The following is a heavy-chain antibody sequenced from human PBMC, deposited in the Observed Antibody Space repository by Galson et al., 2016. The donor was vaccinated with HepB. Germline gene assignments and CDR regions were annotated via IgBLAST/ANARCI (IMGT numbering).Heavy chain of an antibody. J-gene: IGHJ4*02. V-gene: IGHV1-3*01. D-gene: IGHD2-8*01. CDR1: GDSLTNYA. Sequence: SVKVSCKASGDSLTNYALHWLRQAPGQRPEWMGWVHFGNGSTNYSQNFQGRVTITTDTSASTADMELSRLRYEDTAVYYCARGGSPRLYSDYFDYWGQGTLVTVSS. CDR2: VHFGNGST. CDR3: ARGGSPRLYSDYFDY.